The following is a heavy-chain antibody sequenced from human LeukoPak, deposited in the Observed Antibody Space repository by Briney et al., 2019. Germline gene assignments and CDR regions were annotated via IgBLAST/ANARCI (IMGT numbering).Heavy chain of an antibody. J-gene: IGHJ4*02. CDR1: GFTFSNYA. V-gene: IGHV3-23*01. Sequence: GGSLRLSCAASGFTFSNYAMSWVRQAPGKGLEWVSGISGTGGNTYYAASLKGRFTISRDNSKNTLYLQMNSLRAEDTAVYYCAKEPRLNAYWGQGTLVTVSS. CDR3: AKEPRLNAY. CDR2: ISGTGGNT.